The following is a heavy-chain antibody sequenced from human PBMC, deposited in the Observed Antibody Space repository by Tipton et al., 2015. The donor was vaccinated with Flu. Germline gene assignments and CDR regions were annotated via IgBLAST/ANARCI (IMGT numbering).Heavy chain of an antibody. V-gene: IGHV4-31*03. Sequence: TLSLTCTVSGDSISSGGYYWTWIRQRPGKGLEWIGYIYYSGSTYYNPSLKSRFTILIDTSKNQFSLNVTSVTAADTAVYFCARATLHVGAFDFWGRGALVIASS. D-gene: IGHD1-26*01. CDR3: ARATLHVGAFDF. CDR2: IYYSGST. CDR1: GDSISSGGYY. J-gene: IGHJ4*02.